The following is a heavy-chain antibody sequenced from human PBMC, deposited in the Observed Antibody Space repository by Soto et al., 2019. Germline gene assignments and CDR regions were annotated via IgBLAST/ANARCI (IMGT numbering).Heavy chain of an antibody. Sequence: EVQLVESGGGLVKPGGSLRLSCAASGFTFSSYSMNWVRQAPGKGLEWVSSISSSSSYIYYADSVKGRFTISRDNAKNSLYLQMNSLRAEDTAVYYCARDLWFGEIVGGMDVWGQGTTVTVSS. CDR3: ARDLWFGEIVGGMDV. D-gene: IGHD3-10*01. CDR2: ISSSSSYI. J-gene: IGHJ6*02. CDR1: GFTFSSYS. V-gene: IGHV3-21*01.